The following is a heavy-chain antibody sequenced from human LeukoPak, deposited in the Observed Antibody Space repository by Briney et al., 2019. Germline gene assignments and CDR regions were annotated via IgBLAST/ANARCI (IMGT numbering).Heavy chain of an antibody. Sequence: PGGSLRLSCAASGFTFSSYAMSWVRQAPGKGLEWVSAISGSGGSTYYADSVKGRFTISRDNSKNTLYLQMNSLRAEDTAVYYCARGDYYGSGSYYHDAFDIWGQGTMVTVSS. D-gene: IGHD3-10*01. V-gene: IGHV3-23*01. CDR1: GFTFSSYA. CDR2: ISGSGGST. CDR3: ARGDYYGSGSYYHDAFDI. J-gene: IGHJ3*02.